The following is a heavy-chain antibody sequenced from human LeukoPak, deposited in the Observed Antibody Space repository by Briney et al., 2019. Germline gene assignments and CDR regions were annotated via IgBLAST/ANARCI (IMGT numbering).Heavy chain of an antibody. J-gene: IGHJ3*02. Sequence: GESLKISCKGSGYSFSSYWIGWVRQRPGKGLEWMGVIYPRDSDTRYSPSFQGQVTISADKSISTAYLQWSSLKASDTAMYYCARHVYYDILTGYYKDAFDIWGQGTMVTVSS. CDR3: ARHVYYDILTGYYKDAFDI. D-gene: IGHD3-9*01. V-gene: IGHV5-51*01. CDR2: IYPRDSDT. CDR1: GYSFSSYW.